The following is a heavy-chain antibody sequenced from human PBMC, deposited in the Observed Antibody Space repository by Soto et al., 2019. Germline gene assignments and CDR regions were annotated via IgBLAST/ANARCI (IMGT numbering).Heavy chain of an antibody. CDR1: GYTFTSYG. J-gene: IGHJ6*02. D-gene: IGHD3-3*01. Sequence: ASVQVSCKASGYTFTSYGISWVRQAPGQGLEWMGWISAYNGNTNYAQKLQGRVTMTTDTSTSTAYMELRSLRSDDTAVYYCARDSYGSTYYDCWSGSYGMDGWGQGTTVTVAS. V-gene: IGHV1-18*04. CDR2: ISAYNGNT. CDR3: ARDSYGSTYYDCWSGSYGMDG.